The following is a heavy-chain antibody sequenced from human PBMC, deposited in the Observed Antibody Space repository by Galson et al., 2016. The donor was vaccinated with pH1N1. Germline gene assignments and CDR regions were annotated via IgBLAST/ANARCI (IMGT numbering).Heavy chain of an antibody. CDR1: GGSITSGGYS. V-gene: IGHV4-30-2*01. CDR2: IYHTGTT. J-gene: IGHJ3*02. Sequence: LSPTCAVSGGSITSGGYSWNWIRQPPGKGLEWIGYIYHTGTTYYNPSLKSRFTISVDTSKNQFSLKVNSVTAADTAIYYCARGRLYGGDAFDIWGQGTMVTVSS. CDR3: ARGRLYGGDAFDI. D-gene: IGHD4-23*01.